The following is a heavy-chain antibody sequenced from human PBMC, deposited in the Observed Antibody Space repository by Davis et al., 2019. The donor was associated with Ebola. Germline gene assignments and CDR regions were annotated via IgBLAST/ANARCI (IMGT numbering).Heavy chain of an antibody. J-gene: IGHJ5*02. V-gene: IGHV3-11*01. D-gene: IGHD2-21*02. CDR3: AREIVLWYCGGDCFGWFDP. CDR2: ISSSGSTI. Sequence: GESLKISCAASGFTFSDYYMSWIRQAPGKGLEWVSYISSSGSTIYYADSVKGRFTISRDNAKNSLYLQMNSLRAEDTAVYYCAREIVLWYCGGDCFGWFDPWGQGTLVTVSS. CDR1: GFTFSDYY.